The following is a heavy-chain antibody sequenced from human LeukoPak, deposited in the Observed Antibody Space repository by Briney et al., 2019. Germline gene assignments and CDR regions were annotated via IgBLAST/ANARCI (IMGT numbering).Heavy chain of an antibody. V-gene: IGHV3-48*01. CDR3: ARDRQWELLRGVYFDY. J-gene: IGHJ4*02. Sequence: GGSLRLSCAASGFTFSSYTMNWVRQAPGKGLEWVSYISSGNSNIYYADSVKGRFTISRDNAKNSLYLQMNSLRAEDTAVYYCARDRQWELLRGVYFDYWGQGTLVTVSS. CDR2: ISSGNSNI. CDR1: GFTFSSYT. D-gene: IGHD1-26*01.